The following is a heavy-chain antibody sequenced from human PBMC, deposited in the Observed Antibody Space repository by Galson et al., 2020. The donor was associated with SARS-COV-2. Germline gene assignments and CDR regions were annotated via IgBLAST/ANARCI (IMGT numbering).Heavy chain of an antibody. CDR1: EVTVTSTY. CDR3: AKMGGAKNFYYYYGMEV. CDR2: MYTGGTT. V-gene: IGHV3-53*01. Sequence: GRSLRLSCAVSEVTVTSTYMSWVRQAPGKGLEWLSVMYTGGTTYYADSVKGRFIISRDKSKNTLYLQMNSLRAEDTAVYFCAKMGGAKNFYYYYGMEVWGQGTTVIVSS. D-gene: IGHD3-16*01. J-gene: IGHJ6*02.